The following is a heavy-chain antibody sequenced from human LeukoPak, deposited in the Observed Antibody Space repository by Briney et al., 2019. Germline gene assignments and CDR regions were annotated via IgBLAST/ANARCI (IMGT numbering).Heavy chain of an antibody. J-gene: IGHJ3*02. Sequence: SETLSLTCTVSGGSISSYYWSWIRQPPGKGLEWIGYIYYSGSTNYNPSLKSRVTISVDTSKNQFSLKLSSVTAADTAVYYCARAKGGSYSNDAFDIWAKGQWSPSL. D-gene: IGHD1-26*01. CDR3: ARAKGGSYSNDAFDI. CDR2: IYYSGST. CDR1: GGSISSYY. V-gene: IGHV4-59*01.